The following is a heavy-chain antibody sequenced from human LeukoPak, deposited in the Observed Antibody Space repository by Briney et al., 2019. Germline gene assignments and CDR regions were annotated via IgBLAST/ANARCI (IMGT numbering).Heavy chain of an antibody. Sequence: GGSLRLSCAASGFIFSSYGMSWVRQAPGKGLEWVSDISGSGGSTYFADSVKGRFTISRDNSKNTLYPQMNSLRAEDTAVYYCAKSGGRYYYLDYWGQGTLVTVSS. D-gene: IGHD3-22*01. J-gene: IGHJ4*02. CDR1: GFIFSSYG. CDR2: ISGSGGST. CDR3: AKSGGRYYYLDY. V-gene: IGHV3-23*01.